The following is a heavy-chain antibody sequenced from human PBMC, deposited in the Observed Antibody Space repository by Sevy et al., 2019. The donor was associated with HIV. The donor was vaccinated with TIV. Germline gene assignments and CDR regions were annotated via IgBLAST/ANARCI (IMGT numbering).Heavy chain of an antibody. J-gene: IGHJ4*02. CDR2: INHSGST. CDR1: GGSFSGYY. V-gene: IGHV4-34*01. D-gene: IGHD3-3*01. CDR3: ARYRVVGNFDY. Sequence: SETLSLTCAVYGGSFSGYYWSWIRQPPGKGLEWIGEINHSGSTNYNPSLKSRVTISVDTSKNQFSLKLSSVTAADTAVYYCARYRVVGNFDYWGQGTLVTVSS.